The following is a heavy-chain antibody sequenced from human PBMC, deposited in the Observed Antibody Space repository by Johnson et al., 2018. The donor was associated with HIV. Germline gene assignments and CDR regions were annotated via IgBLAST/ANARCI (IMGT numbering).Heavy chain of an antibody. V-gene: IGHV3-74*02. CDR1: GIAFSTNW. Sequence: VLLVESGGDLVQPGGSLRLSCVGSGIAFSTNWMHWVRQAPGTGLVWVSRINSDGRSTSYADSVKGRFTISRDNAKNTMYLQMNSLRAEDTAVYYCAKGLHIVVEGDAFDIWGQGTMVTVSS. CDR3: AKGLHIVVEGDAFDI. J-gene: IGHJ3*02. CDR2: INSDGRST. D-gene: IGHD2-21*01.